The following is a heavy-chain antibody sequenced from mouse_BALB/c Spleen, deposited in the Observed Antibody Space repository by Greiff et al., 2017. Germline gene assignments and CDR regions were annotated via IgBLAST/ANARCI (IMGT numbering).Heavy chain of an antibody. CDR3: TRYGSFYAMDY. CDR1: GYTFTSYY. V-gene: IGHV1S81*02. Sequence: QVQLQQPGAELVKPGASVKLSCKASGYTFTSYYMYWVKQRPGQGLEWIGGINPSNGGTNFNEKFKSKATLNVDKSSSTAYMQLSSLTSEDYAVFYCTRYGSFYAMDYWGQGTSVTVSS. CDR2: INPSNGGT. J-gene: IGHJ4*01. D-gene: IGHD1-1*02.